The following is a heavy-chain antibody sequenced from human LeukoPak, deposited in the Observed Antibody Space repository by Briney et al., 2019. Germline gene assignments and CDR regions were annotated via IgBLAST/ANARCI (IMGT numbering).Heavy chain of an antibody. CDR1: GFTFSSYS. D-gene: IGHD3-22*01. CDR2: ISSSSSYI. J-gene: IGHJ4*02. V-gene: IGHV3-21*01. Sequence: GGSLRLSCAASGFTFSSYSMNWVRQAPGKGLEWVSSISSSSSYIYYADSVKGRFTISRDNAKNSLYLQMNSLRAEDTAVYYCARFHYYDSSGYPADYWGQGTLVTVSS. CDR3: ARFHYYDSSGYPADY.